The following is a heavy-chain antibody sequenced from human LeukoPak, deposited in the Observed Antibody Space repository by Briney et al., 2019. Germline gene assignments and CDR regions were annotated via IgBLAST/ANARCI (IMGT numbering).Heavy chain of an antibody. V-gene: IGHV4-34*01. D-gene: IGHD6-13*01. J-gene: IGHJ6*03. CDR3: ASSRGYSSSLWYYYMDV. Sequence: SETLSLTCAVYGGSFSGYYWSRIRQPPGKGLEWIGEINHSGTTNYNPSLKSRVTISIDTSRNQFSLKLSSLTAADTGVYYCASSRGYSSSLWYYYMDVWGKGTTVTVSS. CDR1: GGSFSGYY. CDR2: INHSGTT.